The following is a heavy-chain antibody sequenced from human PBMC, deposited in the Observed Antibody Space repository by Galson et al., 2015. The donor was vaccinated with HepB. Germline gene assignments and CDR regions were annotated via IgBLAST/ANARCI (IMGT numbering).Heavy chain of an antibody. Sequence: SVKVSCKASGYTFTSHGISWVRQAPGQGLEWMGWISAYNGITNYAQKFQGRVTLTTDTSTSTAYMELRSLRSDDTAVYYCARDLDYSNYRDVAYWGQGTLVTVSS. CDR1: GYTFTSHG. J-gene: IGHJ4*02. D-gene: IGHD4-11*01. V-gene: IGHV1-18*01. CDR3: ARDLDYSNYRDVAY. CDR2: ISAYNGIT.